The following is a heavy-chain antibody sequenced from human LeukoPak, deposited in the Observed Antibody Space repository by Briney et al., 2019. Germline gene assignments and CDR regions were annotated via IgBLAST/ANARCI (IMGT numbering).Heavy chain of an antibody. Sequence: SGTLSLTCAVSGDSISSDIWWNWVRQPPGKGLEWIGEIHHSGGINYNPSLKSRVTISLDKSKNQFSLELNSVAAADTAVYYCAREGPHWYFDLWGRGTLVTVSS. V-gene: IGHV4-4*02. CDR1: GDSISSDIW. CDR2: IHHSGGI. J-gene: IGHJ2*01. CDR3: AREGPHWYFDL.